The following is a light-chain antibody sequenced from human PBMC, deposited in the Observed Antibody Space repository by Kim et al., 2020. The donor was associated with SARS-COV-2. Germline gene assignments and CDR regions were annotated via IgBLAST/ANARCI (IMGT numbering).Light chain of an antibody. Sequence: DIQMTQSPSSLSASVGDRVTITCRASQNIRNSLAWFQQKPGKAPKSLIYGASTLQSGVPSRFSGGGPGTDFTLTISSLQPEDFAIYFCCHDSGYPITFGQGTRLEIK. V-gene: IGKV1-16*01. J-gene: IGKJ5*01. CDR3: CHDSGYPIT. CDR1: QNIRNS. CDR2: GAS.